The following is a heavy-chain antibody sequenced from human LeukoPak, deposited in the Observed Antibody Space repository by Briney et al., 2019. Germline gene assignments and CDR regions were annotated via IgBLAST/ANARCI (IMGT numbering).Heavy chain of an antibody. Sequence: ASVKVSCKASGGTFSSYAISWARQAPGQGLEWMGGIIPIFGTANYAQKFQGRVTITADESTSTAYMELSSLRSEDTAVYYCARGVVVTAHWFDPWGQGTLVTVSS. CDR3: ARGVVVTAHWFDP. J-gene: IGHJ5*02. CDR1: GGTFSSYA. CDR2: IIPIFGTA. D-gene: IGHD2-21*02. V-gene: IGHV1-69*01.